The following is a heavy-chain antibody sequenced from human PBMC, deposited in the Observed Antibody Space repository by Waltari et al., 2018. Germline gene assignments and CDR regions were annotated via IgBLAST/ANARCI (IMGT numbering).Heavy chain of an antibody. CDR3: AIVIQWWFPGNMNV. Sequence: EVQLVESGGGLVQPGGSLRLSCAASGFTFATYAMSWVRQAPGKGLEWLSTISKSDGATYYTGTVKGRFTISRDNSQNMLYLQMNSLRDEDTAVYYCAIVIQWWFPGNMNVWGQGTTVTVSS. J-gene: IGHJ6*02. V-gene: IGHV3-23*04. CDR1: GFTFATYA. D-gene: IGHD2-15*01. CDR2: ISKSDGAT.